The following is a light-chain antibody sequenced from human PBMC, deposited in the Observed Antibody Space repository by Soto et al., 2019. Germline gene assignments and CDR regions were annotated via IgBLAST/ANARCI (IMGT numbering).Light chain of an antibody. CDR1: SSNIGSDT. J-gene: IGLJ3*02. Sequence: QSVLTQPPSASGTPGQRVTISCYGSSSNIGSDTVYWYQQLPGTAPKLLIYSNRQRPSGVPDRFSGSKSGTSASLAISGLQCEDEADYYCAAWDDSLNGWVFGGGTKLTVL. V-gene: IGLV1-44*01. CDR2: SNR. CDR3: AAWDDSLNGWV.